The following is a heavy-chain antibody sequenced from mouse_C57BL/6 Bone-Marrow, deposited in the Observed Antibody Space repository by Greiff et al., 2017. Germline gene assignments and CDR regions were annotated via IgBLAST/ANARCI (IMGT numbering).Heavy chain of an antibody. CDR2: INPGSGGT. CDR3: ARWATSWYFDG. CDR1: GYAFTNYL. V-gene: IGHV1-54*01. Sequence: VQLQQSGAELVRPGTSVKVSCKASGYAFTNYLIEWVKQRPGQGLEWIGVINPGSGGTNYNEKFKGKATLTADKSSSTAYMQLSSLTSEDSAVYFCARWATSWYFDGWGTGTTVTVSS. J-gene: IGHJ1*03. D-gene: IGHD3-1*01.